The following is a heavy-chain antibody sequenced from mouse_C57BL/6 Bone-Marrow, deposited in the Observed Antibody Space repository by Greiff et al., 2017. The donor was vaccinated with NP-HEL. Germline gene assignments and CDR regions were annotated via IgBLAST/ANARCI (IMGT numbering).Heavy chain of an antibody. V-gene: IGHV1-82*01. J-gene: IGHJ2*01. CDR3: ARSNYYGSSYFDY. D-gene: IGHD1-1*01. Sequence: QVQLQQSGPELVKPGASVKISCKASGYAFSSSWMNWVKQRPGKGLECIGRIYPGDGDTNYNGKFKGKATLTADKSSSTAYMQLSSLTSEDSAVYCGARSNYYGSSYFDYWGQGTTLTVAS. CDR2: IYPGDGDT. CDR1: GYAFSSSW.